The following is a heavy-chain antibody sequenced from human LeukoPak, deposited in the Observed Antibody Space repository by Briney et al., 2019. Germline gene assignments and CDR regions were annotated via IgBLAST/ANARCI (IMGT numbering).Heavy chain of an antibody. CDR1: GFTFSSHW. Sequence: GGSLRLSCVASGFTFSSHWMHWVRQVPGKGLVWVSRIDYEGGTTDYADSVEGRFTISRDNARNTLYLQMNSLRAEDTALYYCARDYGGNSGLYHYYYYLDVWGKGTTVTVSS. CDR3: ARDYGGNSGLYHYYYYLDV. D-gene: IGHD4-23*01. J-gene: IGHJ6*03. V-gene: IGHV3-74*01. CDR2: IDYEGGTT.